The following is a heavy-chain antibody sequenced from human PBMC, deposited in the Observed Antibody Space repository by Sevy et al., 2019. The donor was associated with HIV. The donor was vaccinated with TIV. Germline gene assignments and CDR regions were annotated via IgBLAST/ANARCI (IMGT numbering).Heavy chain of an antibody. V-gene: IGHV1-18*01. J-gene: IGHJ4*02. CDR2: ISADSGNS. CDR1: GYPFSSYG. D-gene: IGHD2-21*02. CDR3: ARDLGGYGGNSIDY. Sequence: ASVMVSCKDSGYPFSSYGISWVRQAPGQGLEWMGWISADSGNSNYAQNLQRRVTMTTDTSTSTAYMELRSLRFDDTAVYYCARDLGGYGGNSIDYWGQGTLVTVSS.